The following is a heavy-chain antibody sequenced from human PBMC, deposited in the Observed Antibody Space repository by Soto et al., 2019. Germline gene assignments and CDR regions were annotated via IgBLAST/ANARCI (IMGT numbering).Heavy chain of an antibody. CDR3: ARDRTSSGYYFDYSLDY. D-gene: IGHD3-22*01. CDR2: MYHTGNA. J-gene: IGHJ4*02. V-gene: IGHV4-61*08. CDR1: GGSISSGGYY. Sequence: SETLSLTCTVSGGSISSGGYYWSWIRRPPGKGLEYIAYMYHTGNAKYNPSLQSRVTLSVDTSKNQFSLRLASVTAADTAVYYCARDRTSSGYYFDYSLDYWGQGTRVTVSS.